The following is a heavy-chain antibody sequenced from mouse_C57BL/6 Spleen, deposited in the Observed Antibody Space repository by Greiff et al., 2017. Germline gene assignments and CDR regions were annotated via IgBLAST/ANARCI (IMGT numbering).Heavy chain of an antibody. J-gene: IGHJ1*03. CDR2: IDPSDSYT. CDR1: GYTFTSYW. Sequence: QVQLQQPGAELVMPGASVKLSCKASGYTFTSYWMHWVKQRPGQGLEWIGEIDPSDSYTNYNQKFKGKSTLTVDKSSSTAYLQLSSLTSEDSAVYYCARSGGSSYGWYFDVWGTGTTVTVSS. V-gene: IGHV1-69*01. CDR3: ARSGGSSYGWYFDV. D-gene: IGHD1-1*01.